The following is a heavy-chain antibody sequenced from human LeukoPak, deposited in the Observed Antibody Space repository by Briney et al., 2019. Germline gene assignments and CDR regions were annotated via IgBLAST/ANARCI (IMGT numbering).Heavy chain of an antibody. Sequence: ASVKVSCKVSGYTLTELSMHWVRQAPGQGLEWMRWISTYNGDTNYAQMLQGRVTMTTDTSTSTAYMELRSLRFDDTAVYYCARGSSYGFSMPYWGQGTLVTVSS. V-gene: IGHV1-18*01. CDR3: ARGSSYGFSMPY. CDR1: GYTLTELS. CDR2: ISTYNGDT. D-gene: IGHD5-18*01. J-gene: IGHJ4*02.